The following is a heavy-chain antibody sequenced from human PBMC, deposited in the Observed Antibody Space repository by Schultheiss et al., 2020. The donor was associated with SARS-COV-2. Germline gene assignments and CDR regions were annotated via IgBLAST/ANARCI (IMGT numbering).Heavy chain of an antibody. CDR3: ARVGSRGYSSSWYRD. J-gene: IGHJ4*02. CDR1: GFTFSDYY. D-gene: IGHD6-13*01. V-gene: IGHV3-11*01. Sequence: GESLKISCAASGFTFSDYYMSWIRQAPGKGLEWVSYISSSGSTIYYADSVKGRFTISRDNAKNSLYLQMNSLRAEDTAVYYCARVGSRGYSSSWYRDWGQGTLVIVSS. CDR2: ISSSGSTI.